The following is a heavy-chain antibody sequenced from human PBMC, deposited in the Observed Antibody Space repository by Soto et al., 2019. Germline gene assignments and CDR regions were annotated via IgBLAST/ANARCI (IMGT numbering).Heavy chain of an antibody. CDR1: GGSISSGGYY. Sequence: QVQLQESGPGLVKPSQTLSLTCTVSGGSISSGGYYWSWIRQHPGKGLEWIGYIYYSVSTYYNPSLKSRVTISVDTSKNQFSLKLSSVTAADTAVYYCARGGCSGGSCYSLWYYYYYMDVWGKGTTVTVSS. CDR2: IYYSVST. D-gene: IGHD2-15*01. J-gene: IGHJ6*03. V-gene: IGHV4-31*03. CDR3: ARGGCSGGSCYSLWYYYYYMDV.